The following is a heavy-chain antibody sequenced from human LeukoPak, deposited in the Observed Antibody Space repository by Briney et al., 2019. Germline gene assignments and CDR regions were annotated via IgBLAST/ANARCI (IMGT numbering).Heavy chain of an antibody. Sequence: PGGSLRLSCAASGFSFSTHVIHWLRQAPGMGLEYVSAISSNGGSKYYADSVKDRFSVSRDNFKNTVYLQMDSLRPEDMAMYYCARSYCTVNSCYQSFGYWGPGTLVPVSS. CDR1: GFSFSTHV. CDR2: ISSNGGSK. CDR3: ARSYCTVNSCYQSFGY. V-gene: IGHV3-64*02. J-gene: IGHJ4*02. D-gene: IGHD2-8*02.